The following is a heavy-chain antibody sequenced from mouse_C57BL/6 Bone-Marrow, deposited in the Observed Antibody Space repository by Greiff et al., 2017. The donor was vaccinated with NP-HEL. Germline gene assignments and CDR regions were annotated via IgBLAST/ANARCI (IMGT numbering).Heavy chain of an antibody. J-gene: IGHJ4*01. D-gene: IGHD2-4*01. CDR2: IDPSDSYT. V-gene: IGHV1-59*01. CDR3: ARIYYDYDEGDYYAMDY. Sequence: QVQLQQSGAELVRPGTSVKLSCKASGYTFTSYWMHWVKQRPGQGLEWIGVIDPSDSYTNYNQKFKGKATLTVDTSSSTAYMQLSSLTSEDSAVYYCARIYYDYDEGDYYAMDYWGQGTSVTVSS. CDR1: GYTFTSYW.